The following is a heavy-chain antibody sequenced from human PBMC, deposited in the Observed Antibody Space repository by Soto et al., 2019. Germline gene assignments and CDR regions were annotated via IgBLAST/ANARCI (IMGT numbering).Heavy chain of an antibody. CDR3: ARGFRYYYGSGSYYIRSYYYYMDV. CDR2: INHSGST. D-gene: IGHD3-10*01. Sequence: QVQLQQWGAGLLKPSETLSLTCAVYGGSFSGYYWSWIRQPPGKGLEWIGEINHSGSTNYNPSLKSRVPISVDTSKNQFSLKLSSVTAADTAVYYCARGFRYYYGSGSYYIRSYYYYMDVWGKGTTATVSS. CDR1: GGSFSGYY. J-gene: IGHJ6*03. V-gene: IGHV4-34*01.